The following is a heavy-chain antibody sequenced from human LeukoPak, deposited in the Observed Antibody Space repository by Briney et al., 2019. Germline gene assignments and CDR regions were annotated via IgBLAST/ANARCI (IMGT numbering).Heavy chain of an antibody. D-gene: IGHD2-2*02. CDR2: IYYSGST. Sequence: SQTLSLTCTVSGGSISSGDYYWSWIRQPPGKGLEWIGYIYYSGSTYYNPSLKSRVTISVDTSKNQFSLKLSSVTAADTAVYYCARGRRYCSSTSCYKAHHWFDPWGQGTLVTVSS. V-gene: IGHV4-30-4*01. J-gene: IGHJ5*02. CDR3: ARGRRYCSSTSCYKAHHWFDP. CDR1: GGSISSGDYY.